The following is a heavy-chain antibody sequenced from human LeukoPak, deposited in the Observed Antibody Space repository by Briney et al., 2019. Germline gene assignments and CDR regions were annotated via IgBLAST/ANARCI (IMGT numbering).Heavy chain of an antibody. D-gene: IGHD3-22*01. CDR1: GYTFTSYG. Sequence: ASVKVSCKASGYTFTSYGISWVRQAPGQGLEWMGWISAYNGNTNYAQKFQGRVTMTRDTSTSTVYMELSSLRSEDTAVYYCARDRNPFMIVGEGFFDYWGQGTLVTVSS. V-gene: IGHV1-18*01. CDR2: ISAYNGNT. J-gene: IGHJ4*02. CDR3: ARDRNPFMIVGEGFFDY.